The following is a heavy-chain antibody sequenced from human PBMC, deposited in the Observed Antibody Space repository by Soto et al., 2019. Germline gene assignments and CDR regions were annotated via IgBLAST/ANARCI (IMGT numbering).Heavy chain of an antibody. CDR2: IWDDGSNK. D-gene: IGHD4-17*01. V-gene: IGHV3-33*01. J-gene: IGHJ4*02. Sequence: GGSLRLSCAASGFTFSSYGMHWVRQAPGKGLEWVAVIWDDGSNKYYADSVKGRLTISRDNSKNTLYLQMNSLRAEDTAVYYCASVTTTVTQGPFDYWGQGTLVTVSS. CDR1: GFTFSSYG. CDR3: ASVTTTVTQGPFDY.